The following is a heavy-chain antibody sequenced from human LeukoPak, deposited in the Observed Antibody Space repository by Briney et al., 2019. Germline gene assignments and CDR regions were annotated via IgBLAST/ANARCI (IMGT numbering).Heavy chain of an antibody. CDR1: GGTFSSYA. D-gene: IGHD3-22*01. CDR2: IIPIFGTA. V-gene: IGHV1-69*13. CDR3: AATTYYYDSSGQRFFDGEQYYYYYGMDV. Sequence: GASVKVSCKASGGTFSSYAISWVRQAPGQGLEWMGGIIPIFGTANYAQKFQGRVTITADESTSTAYMELSSLRSEDTAVYYCAATTYYYDSSGQRFFDGEQYYYYYGMDVWGQGTTVTVSS. J-gene: IGHJ6*02.